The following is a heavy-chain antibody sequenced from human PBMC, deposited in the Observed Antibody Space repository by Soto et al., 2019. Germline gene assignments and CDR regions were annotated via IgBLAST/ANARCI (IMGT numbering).Heavy chain of an antibody. CDR2: ISYDGTNK. Sequence: GGSLRLSCAASGFTFSTYAMHWVRQAPGKGLEWVAVISYDGTNKYYADSVRGRFTISRDNSKNTLFLQMNSLRAEDTAVYYCAKDGGGYNYGYVMLDKYYYGKDVWGQGTTVTVSS. CDR1: GFTFSTYA. J-gene: IGHJ6*02. V-gene: IGHV3-30-3*01. CDR3: AKDGGGYNYGYVMLDKYYYGKDV. D-gene: IGHD5-18*01.